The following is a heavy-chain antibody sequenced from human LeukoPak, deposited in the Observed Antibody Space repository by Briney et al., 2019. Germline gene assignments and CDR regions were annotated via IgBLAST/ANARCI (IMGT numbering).Heavy chain of an antibody. D-gene: IGHD6-13*01. J-gene: IGHJ4*02. CDR3: ARRLSSIAAAGANDY. CDR1: EYRFSSFW. V-gene: IGHV5-51*01. CDR2: IHPGNSET. Sequence: GESLKISFKGSEYRFSSFWIAWGRPMPGKGLEWMGIIHPGNSETTYNPSFQGQVTISADKSINTAYLQWNSLRAADTAMYYCARRLSSIAAAGANDYWGQGTLVTVSS.